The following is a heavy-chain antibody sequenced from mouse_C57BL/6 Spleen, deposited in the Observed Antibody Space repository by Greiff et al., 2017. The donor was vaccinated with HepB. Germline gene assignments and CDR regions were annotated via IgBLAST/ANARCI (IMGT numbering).Heavy chain of an antibody. CDR1: GYTFTSYG. V-gene: IGHV1-81*01. CDR3: ARADGYYLYWYFDV. J-gene: IGHJ1*03. CDR2: IYPRSGNT. Sequence: VQRVESGAELARPGASVKLSCKASGYTFTSYGISWVKQRTGQGLEWIGEIYPRSGNTYYNEKFKGKATLTADKSSSTAYMELRSLTSEDSAVYFCARADGYYLYWYFDVWGTGTTVTVSS. D-gene: IGHD2-3*01.